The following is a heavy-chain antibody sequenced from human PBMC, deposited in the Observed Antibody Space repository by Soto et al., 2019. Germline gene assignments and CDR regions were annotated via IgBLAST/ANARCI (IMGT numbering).Heavy chain of an antibody. CDR1: GFTFSDYY. CDR3: ARVRGYDFWTGYNWFDP. V-gene: IGHV3-11*06. D-gene: IGHD3-3*01. CDR2: ISSSSSYT. J-gene: IGHJ5*02. Sequence: GGSLRLSCAASGFTFSDYYMSWIRQAPGKGLEWVSYISSSSSYTNYADSVKGRSTISRDNAKNSLYLQMNSLRAEDTAVYYCARVRGYDFWTGYNWFDPWGQGTLVTVSS.